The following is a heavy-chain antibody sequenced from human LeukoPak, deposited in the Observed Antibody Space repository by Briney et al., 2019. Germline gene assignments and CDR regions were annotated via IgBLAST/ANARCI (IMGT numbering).Heavy chain of an antibody. CDR2: ISGSGGST. D-gene: IGHD3-10*01. V-gene: IGHV3-23*01. CDR3: AKGGPMVSYYGMDV. Sequence: GGSLGLSCAASGFTFSSYAMSWVRQAPGKGLEWVSAISGSGGSTYYADSVKGRFTISRDNSKNTLYLQMNSLRAEDTAVYHCAKGGPMVSYYGMDVWGQGTTVTVSS. J-gene: IGHJ6*02. CDR1: GFTFSSYA.